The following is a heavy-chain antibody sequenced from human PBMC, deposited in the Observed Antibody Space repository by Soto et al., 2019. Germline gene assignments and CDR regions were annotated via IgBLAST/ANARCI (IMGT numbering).Heavy chain of an antibody. V-gene: IGHV4-30-4*01. CDR2: IYYTGIT. D-gene: IGHD2-21*01. J-gene: IGHJ5*02. CDR3: AREERKGIISWFDP. Sequence: SETLSLTCTVSGGSVSGVDYFWSWIRQSPGKGLEWIGYIYYTGITHLNPSLKSRLTMAVDTSKNEFSLKLTSVSAADTAVYFCAREERKGIISWFDPWAREPRSPSPQ. CDR1: GGSVSGVDYF.